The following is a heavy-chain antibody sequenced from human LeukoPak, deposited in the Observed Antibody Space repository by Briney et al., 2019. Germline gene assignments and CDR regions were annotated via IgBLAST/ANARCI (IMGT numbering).Heavy chain of an antibody. Sequence: GASVKVSLKASGGTFSSYAISWVRQAPGQGLEWMGGIIPIFGTANYAQKFQGRVTITADKSTSTAYMELSSLRSEDTAVYYCAREWDIVVDGAFDIWGQGTMVTVSS. D-gene: IGHD2-2*01. CDR2: IIPIFGTA. J-gene: IGHJ3*02. V-gene: IGHV1-69*06. CDR1: GGTFSSYA. CDR3: AREWDIVVDGAFDI.